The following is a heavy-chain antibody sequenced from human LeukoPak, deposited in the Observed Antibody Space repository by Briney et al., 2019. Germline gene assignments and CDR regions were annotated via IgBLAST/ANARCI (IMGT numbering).Heavy chain of an antibody. CDR3: ARSGYCSSTSCYTDYYYYYMDV. J-gene: IGHJ6*03. V-gene: IGHV3-9*01. Sequence: GGSLRLSCAASGFIFDDYAMHWVRQAPGKGLEWVSGISWNSGSIGYADSVKGRFTISRDNAKNSLYLQMNSLRAEDTALYYCARSGYCSSTSCYTDYYYYYMDVWGKGTTVTVSS. CDR2: ISWNSGSI. D-gene: IGHD2-2*02. CDR1: GFIFDDYA.